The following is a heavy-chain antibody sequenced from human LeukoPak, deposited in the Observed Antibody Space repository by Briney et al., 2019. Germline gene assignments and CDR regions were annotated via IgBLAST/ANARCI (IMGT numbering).Heavy chain of an antibody. Sequence: KPSETLSLTCTVSGGSISSYYWSWIRQPAGKGLEWIGRIYTSGSTNYNPSLKSRVTMSVDTSKNQFSLKLSSVTAADTAVYYCARDYPANYGDYVNWFDPWGQGALVTVSS. CDR2: IYTSGST. CDR1: GGSISSYY. J-gene: IGHJ5*02. D-gene: IGHD4-17*01. CDR3: ARDYPANYGDYVNWFDP. V-gene: IGHV4-4*07.